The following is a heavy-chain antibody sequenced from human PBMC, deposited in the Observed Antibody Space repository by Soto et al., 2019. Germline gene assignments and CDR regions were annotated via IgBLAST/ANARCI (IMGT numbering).Heavy chain of an antibody. D-gene: IGHD3-3*01. V-gene: IGHV1-2*02. CDR3: ARGGGVGVAGSAAFDM. Sequence: VQSGAVVKKPGASVTVSCSASGYPVTAYYMHWVRQAPGRGLEWMGGINPATGAAKYTQTFQGRVTMARDTSTRTVFMELSGLTSEDTAVFYCARGGGVGVAGSAAFDMWGQGTLVTVSS. CDR2: INPATGAA. CDR1: GYPVTAYY. J-gene: IGHJ3*02.